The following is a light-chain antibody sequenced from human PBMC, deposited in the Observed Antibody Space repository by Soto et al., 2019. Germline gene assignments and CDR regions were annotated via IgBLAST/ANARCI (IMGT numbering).Light chain of an antibody. J-gene: IGKJ1*01. CDR3: QQYNNWPAWT. CDR2: GAS. V-gene: IGKV3-15*01. Sequence: EIVLTQSPATLSVSPGERGTRSCRASQSVSSYLAWYQQKPGQAPRLLIYGASTRATGIPARFSGSGSGTEFTLTISSLQSEDFAVYYCQQYNNWPAWTFGQGTKVEIK. CDR1: QSVSSY.